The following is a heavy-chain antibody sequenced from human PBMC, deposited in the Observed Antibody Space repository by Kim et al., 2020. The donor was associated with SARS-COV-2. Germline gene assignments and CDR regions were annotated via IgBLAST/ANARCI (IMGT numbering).Heavy chain of an antibody. Sequence: GGSTYYTDSSGRRFTIPGDHTKNTLYLQMNSLRAEDTAVYYCVSGSASFPPWGQGTLVTVSS. D-gene: IGHD2-15*01. CDR3: VSGSASFPP. V-gene: IGHV3-53*01. CDR2: GGST. J-gene: IGHJ5*02.